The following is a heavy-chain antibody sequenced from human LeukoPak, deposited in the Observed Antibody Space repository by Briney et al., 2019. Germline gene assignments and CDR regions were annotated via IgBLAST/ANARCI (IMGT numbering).Heavy chain of an antibody. Sequence: SQTLSLTCAVSGDSVSSKTATWNWIRQSPSRGLEWLGRIYFRSKWYYDYAMSVKGRVSISPDTSKNHFSLHLDSVTPEDTAVYYCARDHWYDILSFDYWGQGTLVTVSS. V-gene: IGHV6-1*01. CDR1: GDSVSSKTAT. CDR2: IYFRSKWYY. J-gene: IGHJ4*02. D-gene: IGHD3-9*01. CDR3: ARDHWYDILSFDY.